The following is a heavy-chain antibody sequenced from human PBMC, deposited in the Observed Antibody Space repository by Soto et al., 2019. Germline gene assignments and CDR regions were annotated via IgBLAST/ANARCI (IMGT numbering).Heavy chain of an antibody. V-gene: IGHV3-74*01. CDR3: ATSRSFEY. Sequence: PGGSLRLSCTASGFTFNSSWMHWVRQVPGKGLVWVSGINSDGSSTTYADSVKGRFTVSRDNAKNTLYLQMNRLTGEDTAVYFCATSRSFEYWGQGTLVTVSS. J-gene: IGHJ4*02. CDR2: INSDGSST. CDR1: GFTFNSSW.